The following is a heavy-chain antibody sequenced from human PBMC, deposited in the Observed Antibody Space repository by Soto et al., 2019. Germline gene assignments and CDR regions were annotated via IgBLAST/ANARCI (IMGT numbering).Heavy chain of an antibody. D-gene: IGHD2-15*01. CDR3: ARVRIPPSSDYDMHA. J-gene: IGHJ6*02. CDR2: ISAYNGNT. Sequence: ASVKVCCKASGYTFTGYGISWGRQAPGQGLEWMGWISAYNGNTNYAQKLQGRVTMTTDTSTSTAYMELRSLRSDDTAVYYCARVRIPPSSDYDMHARGHAPTVTV. CDR1: GYTFTGYG. V-gene: IGHV1-18*04.